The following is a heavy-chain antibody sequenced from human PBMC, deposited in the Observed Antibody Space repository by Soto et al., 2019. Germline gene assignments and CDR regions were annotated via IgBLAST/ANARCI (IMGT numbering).Heavy chain of an antibody. CDR3: AREPRYSGYLYCYGMDV. CDR1: GGTFSSYA. D-gene: IGHD5-12*01. V-gene: IGHV1-69*01. CDR2: IIPIFGTA. Sequence: QVQLVQSGAEVKKPGSSVKVSCKASGGTFSSYAISWVRQAPGQGLEWMGGIIPIFGTANYAQKFQGRVTITADESTSTAYMELSSLRSEDTAVYYCAREPRYSGYLYCYGMDVWGQGTTVTVSS. J-gene: IGHJ6*02.